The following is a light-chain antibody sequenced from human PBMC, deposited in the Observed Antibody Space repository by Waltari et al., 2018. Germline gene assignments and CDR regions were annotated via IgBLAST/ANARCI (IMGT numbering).Light chain of an antibody. Sequence: EIVLTQSPGILSLSPGERATLSCRASQSISVNSLAWYRQRPGQAPRLLVYATSRRAAGIPDRFSGSGSGTDFTLTISRLEPEDFAVYYCQQCGSSLYSFGQGTKLEIK. V-gene: IGKV3-20*01. CDR1: QSISVNS. CDR3: QQCGSSLYS. CDR2: ATS. J-gene: IGKJ2*01.